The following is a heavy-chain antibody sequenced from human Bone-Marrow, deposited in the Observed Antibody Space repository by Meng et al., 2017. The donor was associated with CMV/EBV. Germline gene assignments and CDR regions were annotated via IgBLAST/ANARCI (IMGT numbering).Heavy chain of an antibody. V-gene: IGHV1-8*01. J-gene: IGHJ4*02. CDR1: GNTFTGYD. Sequence: ASVKVSCKASGNTFTGYDINWVRQATGQGLEWMGWMNPNSGNAGYAQKFQGRVTMTWNTSISTAYMELSSLRSGDTAVYYCARYSSIPFDFWGQGTLVTVSS. D-gene: IGHD6-13*01. CDR2: MNPNSGNA. CDR3: ARYSSIPFDF.